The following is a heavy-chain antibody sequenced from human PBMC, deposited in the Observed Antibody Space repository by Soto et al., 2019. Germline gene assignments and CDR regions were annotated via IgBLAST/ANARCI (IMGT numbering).Heavy chain of an antibody. D-gene: IGHD5-18*01. CDR3: ARIRGGYSYCPFDY. CDR2: IDWDDDK. CDR1: GLSLSTSGMC. Sequence: ASRPTLVNPTQALTLTCTFSGLSLSTSGMCVSWIRQPPGKALEWLALIDWDDDKYYSTSLKTRLTISKDTSKNQVVLTMTSMDPVDTATYYCARIRGGYSYCPFDYRGQGTLVTVSS. J-gene: IGHJ4*02. V-gene: IGHV2-70*01.